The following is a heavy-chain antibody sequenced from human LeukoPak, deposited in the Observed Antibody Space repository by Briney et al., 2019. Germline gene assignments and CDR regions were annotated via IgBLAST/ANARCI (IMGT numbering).Heavy chain of an antibody. CDR1: GFTFSSYW. Sequence: PGRSLRLSCAASGFTFSSYWMHWVRQVPGKGLVWVARINPGGSSITYADSVKVRFTISRDNAKNTLYLQMDCLRAEDTGVYYCARSSQADDYWGQATLIAVSS. J-gene: IGHJ4*02. CDR2: INPGGSSI. D-gene: IGHD6-13*01. V-gene: IGHV3-74*01. CDR3: ARSSQADDY.